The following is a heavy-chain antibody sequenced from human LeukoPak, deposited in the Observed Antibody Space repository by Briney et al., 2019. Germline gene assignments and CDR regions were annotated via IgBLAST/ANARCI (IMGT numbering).Heavy chain of an antibody. J-gene: IGHJ6*04. CDR3: ARGGYCSSTSCYGSQYYCYGMDV. Sequence: PGGSLRLSCAASGFTFSSYEMNWGRPAPGRGLEGVSYISSSGSTIYYADSVKGRFTLSRDNAKNSLYLQMNSLRAEDTAVYYCARGGYCSSTSCYGSQYYCYGMDVWGKGTTVTVSS. D-gene: IGHD2-2*03. CDR2: ISSSGSTI. CDR1: GFTFSSYE. V-gene: IGHV3-48*03.